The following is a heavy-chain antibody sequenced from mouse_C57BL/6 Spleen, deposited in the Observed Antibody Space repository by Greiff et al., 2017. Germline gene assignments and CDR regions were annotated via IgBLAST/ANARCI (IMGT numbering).Heavy chain of an antibody. Sequence: EVKLMESGPELVKPGASVKISCKASGYSFTDYNMNWVKQSNGKSLEWIGVINPNYGTTSYNQKFKGKATLTVDQSSSTAYMQLNSLTSEDSAVYYCAREYYYGSSHYAMDYWGQGTSVTVSS. CDR2: INPNYGTT. CDR1: GYSFTDYN. CDR3: AREYYYGSSHYAMDY. D-gene: IGHD1-1*01. V-gene: IGHV1-39*01. J-gene: IGHJ4*01.